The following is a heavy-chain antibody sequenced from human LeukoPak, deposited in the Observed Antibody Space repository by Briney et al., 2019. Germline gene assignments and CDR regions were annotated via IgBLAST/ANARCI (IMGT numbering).Heavy chain of an antibody. CDR2: ISGSAGTT. Sequence: PGGSLRLSCAASGFTFSSYAMSWVRQAPGKGLEWVSGISGSAGTTYYADSVKGRFTISRDNSKNTLYLQMNSLRAEDTAVYYCAKDSGIFYGDYLDYWGQGTLVTVSS. CDR1: GFTFSSYA. J-gene: IGHJ4*02. D-gene: IGHD2-8*01. CDR3: AKDSGIFYGDYLDY. V-gene: IGHV3-23*01.